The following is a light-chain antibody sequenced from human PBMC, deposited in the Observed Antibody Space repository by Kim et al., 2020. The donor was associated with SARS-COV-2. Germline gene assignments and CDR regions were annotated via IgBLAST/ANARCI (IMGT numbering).Light chain of an antibody. CDR3: SSYTRSSTNYV. CDR1: LRACGIYIL. CDR2: AVI. Sequence: FPCPPTLRACGIYILFPCDQPPPGKAPKLIVYAVINRPSGVSYRFSGSKSDNTASLTISGLQSEDEADYYCSSYTRSSTNYVFGTGTKVTVL. V-gene: IGLV2-14*03. J-gene: IGLJ1*01.